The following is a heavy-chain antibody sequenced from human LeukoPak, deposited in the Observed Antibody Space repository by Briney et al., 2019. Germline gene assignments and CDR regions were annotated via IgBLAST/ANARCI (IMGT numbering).Heavy chain of an antibody. CDR1: GVPISSYH. Sequence: PSETLSLTCTVSGVPISSYHWSWIGQPPGKGLEGVGYIYSSGSTNYNPSLKSRVPILVDTSKNQFSLKLSSVTAADTAVYYCARYGSGSYYNPLGVVRCVPWGQETLVTVSS. CDR3: ARYGSGSYYNPLGVVRCVP. D-gene: IGHD3-10*01. J-gene: IGHJ5*02. CDR2: IYSSGST. V-gene: IGHV4-59*01.